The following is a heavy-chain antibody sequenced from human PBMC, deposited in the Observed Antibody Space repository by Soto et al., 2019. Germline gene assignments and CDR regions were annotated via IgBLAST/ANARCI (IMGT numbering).Heavy chain of an antibody. CDR3: ARVGSSGWYFDY. CDR1: GGSISSSNW. Sequence: TSETLSLTCAVSGGSISSSNWWSWVRQPPGKGLEWIGEIYHSGSTNYNPSLKSRVTISVDKSKNQFSLKLSSVTAADTAVYYCARVGSSGWYFDYWGQGTLVTVSS. D-gene: IGHD6-19*01. V-gene: IGHV4-4*02. CDR2: IYHSGST. J-gene: IGHJ4*02.